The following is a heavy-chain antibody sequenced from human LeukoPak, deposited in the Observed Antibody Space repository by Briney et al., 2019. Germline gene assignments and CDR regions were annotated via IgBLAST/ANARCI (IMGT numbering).Heavy chain of an antibody. CDR2: IKSKTDGGTT. CDR1: GFTFSNAW. Sequence: GGSLRLPCAASGFTFSNAWMNWVRQAPGKGLEWVGRIKSKTDGGTTDYAAPVKGRFTISRDDSKNTLYLQMNSLKTEDTAVYYCTTEGHYYGSGCWDYWGQGTLVTVSS. D-gene: IGHD3-10*01. J-gene: IGHJ4*02. V-gene: IGHV3-15*07. CDR3: TTEGHYYGSGCWDY.